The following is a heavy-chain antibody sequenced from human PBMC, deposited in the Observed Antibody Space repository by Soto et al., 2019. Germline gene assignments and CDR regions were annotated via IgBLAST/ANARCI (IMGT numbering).Heavy chain of an antibody. CDR2: ISYDGSNK. D-gene: IGHD3-9*01. CDR1: EFTISECS. Sequence: GGSLRLSCEASEFTISECSMNWVRQAPGKGLEWVAVISYDGSNKYYADSVKGRFTISRDNSKNTLYLQMNSLRAEDTAVYYCAKVAYYDILTDYYIDYCDVMDVSGQRTTVIVSS. J-gene: IGHJ6*02. CDR3: AKVAYYDILTDYYIDYCDVMDV. V-gene: IGHV3-30*18.